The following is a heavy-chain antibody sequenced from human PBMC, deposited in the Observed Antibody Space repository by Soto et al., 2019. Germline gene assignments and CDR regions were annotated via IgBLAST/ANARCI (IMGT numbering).Heavy chain of an antibody. V-gene: IGHV3-48*02. D-gene: IGHD6-19*01. CDR3: ARSVEGHFDY. CDR2: ITSDTNTI. J-gene: IGHJ4*02. Sequence: EVQLVESGGGLVQPGGSLRLSCAASGFRFSIYSMNWVRQAPGKGVEWSAYITSDTNTIKYADSVKGRFTTSRDNAKNSVYLQMNSLRDEDTAVYYCARSVEGHFDYWGQGTVVTVSS. CDR1: GFRFSIYS.